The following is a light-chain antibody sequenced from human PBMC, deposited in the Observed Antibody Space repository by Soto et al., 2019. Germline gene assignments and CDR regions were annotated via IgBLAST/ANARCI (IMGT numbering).Light chain of an antibody. CDR3: AAWDDSLNAWA. J-gene: IGLJ3*02. CDR2: SSD. Sequence: QSVLTQPPSASGTPGQRVTISCSGSSSNIGRNTVKWYRQLPGTAPKLLIGSSDQRPSGVPDRFFGSQSGTSASLAISGLQSEDEADYICAAWDDSLNAWAFGGGTKLTVL. V-gene: IGLV1-44*01. CDR1: SSNIGRNT.